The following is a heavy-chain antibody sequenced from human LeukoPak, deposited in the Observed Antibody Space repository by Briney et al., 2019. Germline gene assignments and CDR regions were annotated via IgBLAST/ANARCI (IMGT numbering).Heavy chain of an antibody. CDR2: ISSSGSTI. J-gene: IGHJ4*02. V-gene: IGHV3-11*04. CDR1: GFTFSDYY. D-gene: IGHD3-3*01. CDR3: ARDRMAIFGVVTNGPDY. Sequence: PGGSLRLSCAASGFTFSDYYMSWIRQAPGKGLEWVSYISSSGSTIYYADSVKGRFTISRDNAKNSLYLQMNSLRAEDTAVYYCARDRMAIFGVVTNGPDYWGQGTLVTVSS.